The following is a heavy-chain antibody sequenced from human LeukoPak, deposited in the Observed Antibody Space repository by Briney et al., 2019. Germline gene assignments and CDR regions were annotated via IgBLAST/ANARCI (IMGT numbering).Heavy chain of an antibody. Sequence: ASVKVSCKGSRYTFNDYYLHWVRQAPAQGLEWMGWINPNSGGTKYAKKVQGRVTKTRHTSISTSYVELSRLRADDCALLCCARCWTRCCYNVMDVWGQGTRVSV. V-gene: IGHV1-2*02. CDR2: INPNSGGT. D-gene: IGHD3/OR15-3a*01. CDR3: ARCWTRCCYNVMDV. J-gene: IGHJ6*02. CDR1: RYTFNDYY.